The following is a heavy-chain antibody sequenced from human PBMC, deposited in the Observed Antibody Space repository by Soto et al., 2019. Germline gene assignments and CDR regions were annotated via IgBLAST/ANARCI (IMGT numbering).Heavy chain of an antibody. CDR3: ARHDWNGVDY. Sequence: QMQLQESGPGLVKPSETLSLTCTVSGGSISMNSYYWGWIRQPPGKGLEWIGSIYYSGSTYYNPSLKSRVTISVDTSKNQFSLKLSSVTAADTAVYYCARHDWNGVDYWGQGTLVTVSS. V-gene: IGHV4-39*01. D-gene: IGHD1-1*01. J-gene: IGHJ4*02. CDR2: IYYSGST. CDR1: GGSISMNSYY.